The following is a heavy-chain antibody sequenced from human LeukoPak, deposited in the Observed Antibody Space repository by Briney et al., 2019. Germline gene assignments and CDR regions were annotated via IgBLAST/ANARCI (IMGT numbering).Heavy chain of an antibody. CDR3: AKDRGTWYYMDV. V-gene: IGHV3-30*02. Sequence: GGSLRLSCAASGFTFRGYGMHWVRQAPGKGLDWVAFIGYDGNNKYYVDSVKGRFTISRDSSRSTLYLQMNSLRGEDTAVYYCAKDRGTWYYMDVWGKGTTVTVSS. CDR2: IGYDGNNK. CDR1: GFTFRGYG. J-gene: IGHJ6*03. D-gene: IGHD3-10*01.